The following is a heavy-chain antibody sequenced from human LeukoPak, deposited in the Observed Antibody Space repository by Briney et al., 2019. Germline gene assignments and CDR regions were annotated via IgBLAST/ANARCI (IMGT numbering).Heavy chain of an antibody. Sequence: ASVKVSCKASGYTFTSYGISWVRQAPGQGLEWMGWISAYNGNTNYAQKLQGRVTMTTDTSTSTAYMELRSLRSDDTAVYYCARDFFFLELATIIPYFDYWGQGTLVTVSS. CDR2: ISAYNGNT. J-gene: IGHJ4*02. D-gene: IGHD5-12*01. CDR1: GYTFTSYG. CDR3: ARDFFFLELATIIPYFDY. V-gene: IGHV1-18*01.